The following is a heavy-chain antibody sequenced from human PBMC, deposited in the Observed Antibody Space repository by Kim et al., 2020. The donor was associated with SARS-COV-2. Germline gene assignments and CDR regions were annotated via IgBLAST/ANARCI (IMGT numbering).Heavy chain of an antibody. CDR3: ASWGGYFDL. CDR2: GST. Sequence: GSTYYADSVKGRFTISRDNSKNTLYLQMNSLRAEDTAVYYCASWGGYFDLWGRGTLVTVSS. J-gene: IGHJ2*01. D-gene: IGHD7-27*01. V-gene: IGHV3-23*01.